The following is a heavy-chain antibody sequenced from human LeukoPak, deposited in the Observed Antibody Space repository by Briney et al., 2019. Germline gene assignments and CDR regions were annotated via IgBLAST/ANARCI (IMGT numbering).Heavy chain of an antibody. CDR2: IIPIFGTG. V-gene: IGHV1-69*13. J-gene: IGHJ5*02. CDR3: ARENCSGGSCYWFDP. D-gene: IGHD2-15*01. Sequence: TVSVSCKASGGTFSSYAISWVPQAPGQGLEWMRGIIPIFGTGNYAQKFQGRVTITADESTSTAYMELSSLRSEDTAVYYCARENCSGGSCYWFDPWGQGTLVTVSS. CDR1: GGTFSSYA.